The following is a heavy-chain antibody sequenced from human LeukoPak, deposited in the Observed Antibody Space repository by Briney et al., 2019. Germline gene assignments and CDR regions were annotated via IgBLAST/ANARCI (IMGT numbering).Heavy chain of an antibody. Sequence: GGSLRLSYAASGFTFSSYWMHWVRQAPGKGLVWVSRINTDGSSTNYADSVKGRFTISRDNAKNTMYLQMNSLRAEDTAVYYCTKDVTGNYDSWGQGTLVTVSS. V-gene: IGHV3-74*01. CDR1: GFTFSSYW. J-gene: IGHJ4*02. D-gene: IGHD1-20*01. CDR3: TKDVTGNYDS. CDR2: INTDGSST.